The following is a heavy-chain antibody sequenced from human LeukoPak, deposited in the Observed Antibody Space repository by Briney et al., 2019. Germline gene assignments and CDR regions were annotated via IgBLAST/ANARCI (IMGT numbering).Heavy chain of an antibody. CDR3: AREVTRGGYYDLDY. V-gene: IGHV1-18*01. D-gene: IGHD3-3*01. J-gene: IGHJ4*02. Sequence: GASVKVSCKASGGTFSSYAISWVRQAPGQGLEWMGRINTDNGDTNYAQRVQDRVTMTTDTSTSTAYMQLRSLRPDDTAMYYCAREVTRGGYYDLDYWGQGTLVTVSS. CDR1: GGTFSSYA. CDR2: INTDNGDT.